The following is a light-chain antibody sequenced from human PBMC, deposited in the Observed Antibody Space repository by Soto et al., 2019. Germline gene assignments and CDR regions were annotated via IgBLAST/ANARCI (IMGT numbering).Light chain of an antibody. J-gene: IGKJ4*01. V-gene: IGKV1-39*01. CDR2: TAS. Sequence: DIQMTQYQSALSASVGDRVTITCRASQNIKKYLNWYRQKPGKAPDLLIYTASSLQVGFPSRFSGSGSGTDFSLTITSLQPEDSAIYFCQQSFSAPLTFGGGTKVDIK. CDR3: QQSFSAPLT. CDR1: QNIKKY.